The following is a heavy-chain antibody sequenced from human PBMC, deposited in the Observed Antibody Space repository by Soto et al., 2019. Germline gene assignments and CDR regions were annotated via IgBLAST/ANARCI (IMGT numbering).Heavy chain of an antibody. D-gene: IGHD1-26*01. CDR1: GFTVSSNY. CDR2: IYSGGST. Sequence: EVQLVESGGGLIQPGVSLRLSCAASGFTVSSNYMSWVRQAPGKGLEWVSVIYSGGSTYYADSVKGRFTISRDNSKNTLYLQMNSLRAEDTAVYYCARFETGSYYFDYWGQGTLVTVSS. J-gene: IGHJ4*02. CDR3: ARFETGSYYFDY. V-gene: IGHV3-53*01.